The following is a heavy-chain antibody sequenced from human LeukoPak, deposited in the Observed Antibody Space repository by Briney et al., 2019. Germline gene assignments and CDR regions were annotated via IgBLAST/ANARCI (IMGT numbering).Heavy chain of an antibody. CDR3: ARAPIGYCSGGSCPTNFDY. J-gene: IGHJ4*02. D-gene: IGHD2-15*01. Sequence: SQTLSLTCTVSGGSISSGGYYWSWIRQHPGKGLEWIGYIYYSGSTYYNPSLESRVTISVDTSKNQFSLKLSSVTAADTAVYYCARAPIGYCSGGSCPTNFDYWGQGTLVTVSS. V-gene: IGHV4-31*03. CDR1: GGSISSGGYY. CDR2: IYYSGST.